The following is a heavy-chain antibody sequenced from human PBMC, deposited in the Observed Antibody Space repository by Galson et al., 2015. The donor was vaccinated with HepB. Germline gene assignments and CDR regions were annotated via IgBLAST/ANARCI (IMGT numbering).Heavy chain of an antibody. Sequence: SVKVSCKASGYSFTSYGISWVRQAPGQGLEWMGWISAYIGNTKYAQKFQGRVTMTTDTSTRTAYMELRSLRSDDTAVYYCAVSRYCSAGSCYKVHYGMDVWGQGTTVTVSS. J-gene: IGHJ6*02. CDR2: ISAYIGNT. D-gene: IGHD2-15*01. CDR1: GYSFTSYG. CDR3: AVSRYCSAGSCYKVHYGMDV. V-gene: IGHV1-18*04.